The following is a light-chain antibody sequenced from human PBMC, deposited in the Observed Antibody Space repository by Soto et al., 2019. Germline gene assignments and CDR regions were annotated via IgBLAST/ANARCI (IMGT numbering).Light chain of an antibody. Sequence: DIQMTQSPSTLSASVGDRVTITCRASQSISSWLAWYQQKPGKAPKLLIYDASSLESGVPSRFSGSGSGTEFTITISSLQPDDFATYYSQQYNSYPCTFGQGNKLEIK. CDR1: QSISSW. CDR2: DAS. J-gene: IGKJ2*02. CDR3: QQYNSYPCT. V-gene: IGKV1-5*01.